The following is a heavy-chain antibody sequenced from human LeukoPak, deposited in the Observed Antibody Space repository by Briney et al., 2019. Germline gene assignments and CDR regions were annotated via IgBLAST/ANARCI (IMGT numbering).Heavy chain of an antibody. J-gene: IGHJ4*02. D-gene: IGHD2-2*01. V-gene: IGHV3-23*01. CDR3: ARPQKGYCSSTSCYLPR. Sequence: GGTLRLSCAASGFTFSSYGMSWVRRAPGKGLEWVSAIVGSGAGTYYADSVKGRFTISRDNAENSLYLQMNSLRAEDTAVYYCARPQKGYCSSTSCYLPRWGQGTLVTVSS. CDR2: IVGSGAGT. CDR1: GFTFSSYG.